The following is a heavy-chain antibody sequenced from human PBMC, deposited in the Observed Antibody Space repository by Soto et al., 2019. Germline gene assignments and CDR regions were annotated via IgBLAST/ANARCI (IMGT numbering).Heavy chain of an antibody. CDR2: IYHSGST. CDR3: ARGFVFGSSLRGAVWFDP. D-gene: IGHD6-6*01. Sequence: QLQLQESGSGLVKPSQTLSLTCAVSGGSISSGGYSWSWIRQPPGKGLEWIGYIYHSGSTYYNPSLKSRVTISVARSKNQFSLKLSSVTAADTAVYYCARGFVFGSSLRGAVWFDPWGQGTLVTVSS. CDR1: GGSISSGGYS. V-gene: IGHV4-30-2*01. J-gene: IGHJ5*02.